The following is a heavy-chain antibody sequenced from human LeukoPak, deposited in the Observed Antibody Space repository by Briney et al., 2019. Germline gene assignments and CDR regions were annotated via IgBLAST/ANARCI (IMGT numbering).Heavy chain of an antibody. Sequence: PSETLSLTCTVSGGSVSRGSYYWSWIRQPPGKGLGGIGYIYYCGSTNYNPSLKSRVTISVDTSKNQFSLKLSSVTAADPAVYYCARGPGIAAAGPGSWGPGTLVTVSS. V-gene: IGHV4-61*01. CDR3: ARGPGIAAAGPGS. CDR2: IYYCGST. CDR1: GGSVSRGSYY. D-gene: IGHD6-13*01. J-gene: IGHJ4*02.